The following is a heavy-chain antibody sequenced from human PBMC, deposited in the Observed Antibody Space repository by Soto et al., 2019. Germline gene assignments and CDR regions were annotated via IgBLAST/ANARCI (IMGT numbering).Heavy chain of an antibody. CDR3: ARDLDCCQKGPTDAFDI. CDR1: GYTFTSYG. J-gene: IGHJ3*02. V-gene: IGHV1-18*01. Sequence: GASVKVSCKASGYTFTSYGISWVRQAPGQGLEWMGWISAYNGNTNYAQKLQGRVTMTTDTSTSTAYMELRSLRSDDTAVYYCARDLDCCQKGPTDAFDIWGQGTMVTVSS. CDR2: ISAYNGNT. D-gene: IGHD2-21*01.